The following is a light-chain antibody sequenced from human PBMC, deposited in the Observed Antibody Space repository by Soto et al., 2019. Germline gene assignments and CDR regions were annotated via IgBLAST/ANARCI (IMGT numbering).Light chain of an antibody. V-gene: IGLV2-14*01. CDR2: DVS. Sequence: QSVLAQPASVSGSPGQSITISCTGTSNDVGGYNYVSWYQQHPGKAPKLMIYDVSNRPSGVSNRFSGSKSGNTASLTISGLQAEDEADYYCSSYTSSSTLDVVFGGGTKVTVL. CDR1: SNDVGGYNY. CDR3: SSYTSSSTLDVV. J-gene: IGLJ2*01.